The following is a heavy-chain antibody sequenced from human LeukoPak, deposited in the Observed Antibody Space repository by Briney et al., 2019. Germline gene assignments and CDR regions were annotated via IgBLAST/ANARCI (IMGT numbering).Heavy chain of an antibody. V-gene: IGHV1-69*11. Sequence: GASVKVSCKASGGTFSTYSINWVREAPGQVLEWMGRIIPILSQSNYAQKFQGTVSITADEFTETAYMELSSLRSDDTAVYYCATGGAYRDAFDIWGQGTMVTVSS. D-gene: IGHD3-10*01. CDR3: ATGGAYRDAFDI. J-gene: IGHJ3*02. CDR2: IIPILSQS. CDR1: GGTFSTYS.